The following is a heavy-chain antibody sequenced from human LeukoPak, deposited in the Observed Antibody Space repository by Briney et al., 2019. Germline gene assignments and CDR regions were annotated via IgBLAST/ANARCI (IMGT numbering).Heavy chain of an antibody. CDR2: IWYDGSNK. D-gene: IGHD5-24*01. CDR1: GFTFSSYG. CDR3: ARDSGYGYNTFPTADY. V-gene: IGHV3-33*01. J-gene: IGHJ4*02. Sequence: PGGSLTLSCLPSGFTFSSYGMHWVRQAPGKGLEWVAFIWYDGSNKYYADSVKGRLTISRDNSENTLYLQMSSLGAEDTALYYCARDSGYGYNTFPTADYWGQGILVTVSS.